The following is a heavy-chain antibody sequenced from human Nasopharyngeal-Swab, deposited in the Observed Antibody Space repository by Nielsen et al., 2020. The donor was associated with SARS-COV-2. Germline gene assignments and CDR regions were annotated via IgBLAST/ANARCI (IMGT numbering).Heavy chain of an antibody. CDR1: GFTFDDYA. V-gene: IGHV3-43D*04. CDR2: ISWDGGST. CDR3: AKDMVLVDIVVVPAAMPDY. D-gene: IGHD2-2*01. Sequence: GGSLRLSCSASGFTFDDYAMHWVRQAPGKGLEWVSLISWDGGSTYYADSVKGRFTISRDNSKNSLYLQMSSLRAEDTALYYCAKDMVLVDIVVVPAAMPDYWGQGTLVTVS. J-gene: IGHJ4*02.